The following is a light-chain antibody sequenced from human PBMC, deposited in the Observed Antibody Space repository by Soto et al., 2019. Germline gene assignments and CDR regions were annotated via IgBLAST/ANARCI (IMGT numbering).Light chain of an antibody. CDR3: QSYDSRLSGYV. CDR1: SSNIGTGYD. J-gene: IGLJ1*01. CDR2: ANT. Sequence: QSVLAQPPSVSGAPGQRVTISCTGSSSNIGTGYDVHWYQQLPGTAPKLLIYANTNRPSGVPGRFSGSKSGTSASLAITALQAEDEADYYCQSYDSRLSGYVLGHGTKVTV. V-gene: IGLV1-40*01.